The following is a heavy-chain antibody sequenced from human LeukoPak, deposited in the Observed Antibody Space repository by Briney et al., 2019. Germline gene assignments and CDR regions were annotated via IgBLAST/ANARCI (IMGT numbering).Heavy chain of an antibody. CDR3: ARDVVYDTSGYYPFDY. J-gene: IGHJ4*02. D-gene: IGHD3-22*01. Sequence: GRSLRLSCAASGFTFSSYAMHWVRQAPGKGLEWVAVISYDGSNKYYADSVKGRFTISRDNSKNTLYLQMNSLRAEDTAVYYCARDVVYDTSGYYPFDYWGQGTLVTVSS. V-gene: IGHV3-30*04. CDR2: ISYDGSNK. CDR1: GFTFSSYA.